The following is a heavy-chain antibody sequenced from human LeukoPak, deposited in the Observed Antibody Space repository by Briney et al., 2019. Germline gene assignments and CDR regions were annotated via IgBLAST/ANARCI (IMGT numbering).Heavy chain of an antibody. D-gene: IGHD4-23*01. CDR1: GYTFTNYH. CDR2: ISAYNGNT. J-gene: IGHJ2*01. V-gene: IGHV1-18*01. CDR3: ARDRDYGGNPWYFDL. Sequence: ASVKVSCKASGYTFTNYHITWVRQAPGQGLEWMGWISAYNGNTNYAQKLQGRVTMTTDTSTSTAYMELRSLRSDDTAVYYCARDRDYGGNPWYFDLWGRGTLVTVSS.